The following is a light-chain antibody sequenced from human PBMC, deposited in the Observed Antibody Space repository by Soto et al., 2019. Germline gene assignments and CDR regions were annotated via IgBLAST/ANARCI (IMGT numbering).Light chain of an antibody. V-gene: IGLV3-21*02. CDR2: DDS. J-gene: IGLJ2*01. CDR1: NVGSKS. Sequence: SYEPTQPPSVSVAPGQTARITRGGNNVGSKSVHWYQQKPGQAPVLVVYDDSDRPSGISERFSGSNSGNTATLTISRVEAGDEADYYCQVWDSSSDHVVFGGGTKVTVL. CDR3: QVWDSSSDHVV.